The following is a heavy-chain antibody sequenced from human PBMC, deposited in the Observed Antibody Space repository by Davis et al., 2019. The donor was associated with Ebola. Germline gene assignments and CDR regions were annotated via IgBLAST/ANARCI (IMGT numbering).Heavy chain of an antibody. CDR1: GFTFSSYA. D-gene: IGHD1-26*01. V-gene: IGHV3-64*02. CDR2: ISSNGGST. Sequence: GESLKISCSASGFTFSSYAMHWVRQAPGKGLEYVSAISSNGGSTYYADSVKGRFTISRDNSKNTLYLQMGSLRAEDMAVYYCARGLSGSYSPFDYWGQGTLVTVSS. CDR3: ARGLSGSYSPFDY. J-gene: IGHJ4*02.